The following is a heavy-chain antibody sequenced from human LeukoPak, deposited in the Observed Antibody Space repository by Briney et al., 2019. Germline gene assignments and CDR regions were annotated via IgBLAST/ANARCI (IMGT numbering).Heavy chain of an antibody. CDR2: IYYSGNT. V-gene: IGHV4-59*01. CDR3: ARTKPLDPFDF. CDR1: GGSISSYY. Sequence: SETLSLTCTVSGGSISSYYWSWIRQPPGKGLEWIGYIYYSGNTYYNPSLKSRVTISVDTSKNQFSLKVNSVTAADTAVYYCARTKPLDPFDFWSQGTLVTVSS. J-gene: IGHJ3*01.